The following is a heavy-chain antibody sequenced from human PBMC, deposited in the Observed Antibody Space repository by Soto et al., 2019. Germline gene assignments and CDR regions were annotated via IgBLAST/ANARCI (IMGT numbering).Heavy chain of an antibody. CDR3: ARPPEDY. Sequence: PPEALSITCTVSVGSITIRSYSWGWIRQPPGKGPEWIGNISSSGDTSYNPCLKSPVTMSVDTSKNQFSLKLTSVTAADTAVYYCARPPEDYWGQGTLVTVSS. CDR2: ISSSGDT. V-gene: IGHV4-39*01. J-gene: IGHJ4*02. CDR1: VGSITIRSYS.